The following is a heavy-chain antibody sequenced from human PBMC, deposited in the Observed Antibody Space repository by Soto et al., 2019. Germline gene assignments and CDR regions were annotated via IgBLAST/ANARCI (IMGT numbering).Heavy chain of an antibody. J-gene: IGHJ5*02. Sequence: ASVKVSCKASGYTFTDYYIHWVRQAPGQGLEWMGVINPSGGSTTYAQRFQGRVTMTRDTSTSTVYMELSSLRSEDTAVYYCARGVMIAFGGVIVDNWFDPWGQGTLVTVSS. CDR3: ARGVMIAFGGVIVDNWFDP. D-gene: IGHD3-16*02. CDR2: INPSGGST. V-gene: IGHV1-46*01. CDR1: GYTFTDYY.